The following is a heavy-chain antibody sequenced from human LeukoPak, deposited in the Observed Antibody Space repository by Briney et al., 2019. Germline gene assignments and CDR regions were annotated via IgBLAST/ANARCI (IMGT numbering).Heavy chain of an antibody. CDR2: IFGNGESA. D-gene: IGHD2-15*01. CDR1: GFAFGSYA. CDR3: AKTTVGYSSGRFHGWPADY. J-gene: IGHJ4*02. Sequence: GGSLRLSCTASGFAFGSYAMYWVRQAPGKGLEWVSGIFGNGESAHYADSAKGRFTISRDNSKNTVYLEMNSLGVEDTAVYYCAKTTVGYSSGRFHGWPADYWGQGTLVTVSS. V-gene: IGHV3-23*01.